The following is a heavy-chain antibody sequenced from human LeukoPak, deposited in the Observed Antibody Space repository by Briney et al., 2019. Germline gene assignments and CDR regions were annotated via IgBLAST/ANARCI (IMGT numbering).Heavy chain of an antibody. V-gene: IGHV4-61*02. CDR1: GGSISSGSYY. CDR3: ARIDSSWYYYYMDV. D-gene: IGHD6-13*01. CDR2: IYTSGST. J-gene: IGHJ6*03. Sequence: SETLSLTCTVSGGSISSGSYYWSWIRQPAGKGLEWIGRIYTSGSTNYNPSLKSRVTISVDTSKNQFSLKLSSVTAADTAVYYCARIDSSWYYYYMDVWGKGTTVTVSS.